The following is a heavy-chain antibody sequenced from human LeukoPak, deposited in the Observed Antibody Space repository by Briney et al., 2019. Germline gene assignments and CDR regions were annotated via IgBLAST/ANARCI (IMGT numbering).Heavy chain of an antibody. CDR3: ARASDTAMAAPYYFDY. J-gene: IGHJ4*02. Sequence: GGSLRLSCAASGFTFSSYSMNWVRQAPGKGLEWVSYISSSSTIYYADSVKGRFTISRDNAKNSLYLQMNSLRAEDTAMYYCARASDTAMAAPYYFDYWGQGTLVTVSS. D-gene: IGHD5-18*01. V-gene: IGHV3-48*04. CDR2: ISSSSTI. CDR1: GFTFSSYS.